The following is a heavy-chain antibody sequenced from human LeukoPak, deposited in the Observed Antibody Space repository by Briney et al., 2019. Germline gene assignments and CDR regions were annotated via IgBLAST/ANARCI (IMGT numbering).Heavy chain of an antibody. D-gene: IGHD6-19*01. CDR2: ISYDGSNK. CDR3: AKGNWLAVAGTDSDY. J-gene: IGHJ4*02. V-gene: IGHV3-30*18. Sequence: PGRSLRLSCAAAGFTFSSYGMHWVRQAPGKGLEWVAVISYDGSNKYYADSVKGRFTISRDNSKNTLYLQMNSLRAEDTAVYYCAKGNWLAVAGTDSDYWGQGTLVTVSS. CDR1: GFTFSSYG.